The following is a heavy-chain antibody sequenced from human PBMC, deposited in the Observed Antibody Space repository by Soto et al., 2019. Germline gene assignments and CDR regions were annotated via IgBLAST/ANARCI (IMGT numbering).Heavy chain of an antibody. CDR1: GFTVSSNY. CDR3: ARDSGSYYFDY. CDR2: IKQDGSEK. V-gene: IGHV3-7*03. D-gene: IGHD1-26*01. J-gene: IGHJ4*02. Sequence: GGSLRLSCAASGFTVSSNYMSWVRQAPGKGLEWVANIKQDGSEKYYVDSVKGRFTISRDNAKNSLYLQMNSLRAEDTAVYYCARDSGSYYFDYWGQGTLVTVSS.